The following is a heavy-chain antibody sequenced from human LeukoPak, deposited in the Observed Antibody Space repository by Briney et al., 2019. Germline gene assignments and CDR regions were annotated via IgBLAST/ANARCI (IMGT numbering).Heavy chain of an antibody. CDR1: GDSISNYF. V-gene: IGHV4-4*07. CDR3: AREARGFDY. D-gene: IGHD3-10*01. CDR2: IYTSGST. J-gene: IGHJ4*02. Sequence: SETLSLTCTVSGDSISNYFWSWIRQPAGKGLEWIGRIYTSGSTDYNPSLRSRVTMSVDTSKNQFSLKLWSVTAADTAVYYCAREARGFDYWGQGTLVTVSS.